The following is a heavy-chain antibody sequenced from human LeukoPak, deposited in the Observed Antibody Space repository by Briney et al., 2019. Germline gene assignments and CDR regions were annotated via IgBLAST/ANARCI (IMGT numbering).Heavy chain of an antibody. J-gene: IGHJ6*02. V-gene: IGHV4-59*01. CDR2: IYYSGST. CDR3: ARDRNSGYDLYYYYGMDV. CDR1: GGSISSYY. D-gene: IGHD5-12*01. Sequence: SETLSLTCTVSGGSISSYYWSWVRQPPGKGLEWIGYIYYSGSTNYNTSPKSRVTISVDTSQNQFSLKLSSVTAADTAVYYCARDRNSGYDLYYYYGMDVWGQGTTATASS.